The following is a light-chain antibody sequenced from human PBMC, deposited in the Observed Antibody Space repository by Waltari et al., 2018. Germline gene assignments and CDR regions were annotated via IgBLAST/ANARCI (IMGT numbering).Light chain of an antibody. V-gene: IGKV1-39*01. Sequence: DIQMTQSPSSLSASVGDRVIITCRASQAIRLFLNWYQQKPGKAPHPLIYAASPLQRGIPARCSGSGSGTHFTTTISSLQPEDFATYYCQHSYTTPLTFGGGTKVEI. J-gene: IGKJ4*01. CDR1: QAIRLF. CDR2: AAS. CDR3: QHSYTTPLT.